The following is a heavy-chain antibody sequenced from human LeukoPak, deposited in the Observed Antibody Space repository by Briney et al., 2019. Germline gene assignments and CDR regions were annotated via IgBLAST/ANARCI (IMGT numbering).Heavy chain of an antibody. V-gene: IGHV3-30*04. CDR3: ARGAAWIQLWLPLDY. CDR1: GFTFSSYA. CDR2: ISYDGSNK. J-gene: IGHJ4*02. Sequence: PGGSLRLSCAASGFTFSSYAMHWVRQAPGKGLEWVAVISYDGSNKYYADSVKGRFTISRDNSKNTLYLQMNSLRAEDTAVYYCARGAAWIQLWLPLDYWGQGTLVTVSS. D-gene: IGHD5-18*01.